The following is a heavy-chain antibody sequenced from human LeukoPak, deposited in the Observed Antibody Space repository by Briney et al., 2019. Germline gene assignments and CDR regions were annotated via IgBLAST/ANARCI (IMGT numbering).Heavy chain of an antibody. CDR1: GYSISSNNC. V-gene: IGHV4-28*01. D-gene: IGHD1-1*01. Sequence: SDTLSLTCAVSGYSISSNNCWGWIRQPPGKGLEWVGYIYYSGSTYYNPSLESRVTMSVDTSKNQFFLRLSSVTAVDTAVYYCARTTGTTVGNAFDIWGQGTRVTVSS. CDR2: IYYSGST. J-gene: IGHJ3*02. CDR3: ARTTGTTVGNAFDI.